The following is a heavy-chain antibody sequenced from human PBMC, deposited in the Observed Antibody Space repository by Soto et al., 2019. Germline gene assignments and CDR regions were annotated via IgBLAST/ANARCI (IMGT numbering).Heavy chain of an antibody. V-gene: IGHV3-11*01. J-gene: IGHJ6*03. Sequence: GGSLRLSCAASGFTFSDYYMSWIRQAPGKGLEWVSYISSSGSTIYYADSVKGRFTISRDNAKNSLYLQMNSLRAEDTAVYYCARVSDGPDYYYYYMDVWGKGTTVTVSS. CDR2: ISSSGSTI. CDR3: ARVSDGPDYYYYYMDV. CDR1: GFTFSDYY.